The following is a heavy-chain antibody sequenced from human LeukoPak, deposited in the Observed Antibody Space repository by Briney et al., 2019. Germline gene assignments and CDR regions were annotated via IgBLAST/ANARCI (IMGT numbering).Heavy chain of an antibody. V-gene: IGHV1-46*01. CDR2: INPSGGGI. CDR1: GYIFTSYY. CDR3: ARGRNYYDSSGYYYEGDAFDI. D-gene: IGHD3-22*01. Sequence: ASVKVSCKASGYIFTSYYMFWVRQAPGQGLEWMGIINPSGGGIRYAQKFQGRVTMTRDTSTSTVYMELSSLRSEDTAVYYCARGRNYYDSSGYYYEGDAFDIWGQGTMVTVSS. J-gene: IGHJ3*02.